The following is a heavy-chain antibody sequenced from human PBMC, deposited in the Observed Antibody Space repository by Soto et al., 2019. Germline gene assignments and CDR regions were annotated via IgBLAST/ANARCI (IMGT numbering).Heavy chain of an antibody. Sequence: QVQLVESGGGVVQPGRSLRLSCAASGFTFSSYGMHWVRQAPGKGLEWVAVISYDGSNKYYADSVKGRFTISRDNSKNTLYLQMNSLRAEDTAVYYCAKSLSITFYYGMDVWGQGTTLTVSS. CDR2: ISYDGSNK. D-gene: IGHD3-16*01. CDR1: GFTFSSYG. CDR3: AKSLSITFYYGMDV. J-gene: IGHJ6*02. V-gene: IGHV3-30*18.